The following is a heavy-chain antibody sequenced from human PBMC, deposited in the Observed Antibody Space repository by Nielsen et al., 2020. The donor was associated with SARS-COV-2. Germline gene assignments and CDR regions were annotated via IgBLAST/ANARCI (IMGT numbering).Heavy chain of an antibody. CDR2: INSDGSST. CDR3: AKMMWGYGDDNWFDP. Sequence: GESLKISCAASGFTFSSYWMHWVRQAPGKGLVWVSRINSDGSSTSYADSVKGRFTISRDNAKNSLYLQMNSLRAEDTALYYCAKMMWGYGDDNWFDPWGQGTLVTVSS. D-gene: IGHD4-17*01. CDR1: GFTFSSYW. V-gene: IGHV3-74*01. J-gene: IGHJ5*02.